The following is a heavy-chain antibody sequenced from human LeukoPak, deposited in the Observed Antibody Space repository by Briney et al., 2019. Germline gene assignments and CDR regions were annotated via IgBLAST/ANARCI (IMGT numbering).Heavy chain of an antibody. J-gene: IGHJ4*02. CDR1: GFTFSSYA. Sequence: GGSLRLFCAASGFTFSSYAMHWVRQAPGKGLEGVTVISYDGSNKYYADPVKGRFTISRDNSKNTLYLQMNSLRAEDTAVYYCARDDRDYSSGWYDWGQGTLVTVSS. CDR3: ARDDRDYSSGWYD. V-gene: IGHV3-30-3*01. CDR2: ISYDGSNK. D-gene: IGHD6-19*01.